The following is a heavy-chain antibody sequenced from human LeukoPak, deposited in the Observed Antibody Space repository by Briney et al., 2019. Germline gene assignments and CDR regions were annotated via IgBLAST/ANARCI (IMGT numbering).Heavy chain of an antibody. CDR3: ATDSTGSSWYRDWFDP. CDR1: GHTLTELS. CDR2: FDPEDGET. D-gene: IGHD6-13*01. J-gene: IGHJ5*02. V-gene: IGHV1-24*01. Sequence: ASVKVSCKVSGHTLTELSMHWVRQAPGKGLEWMGGFDPEDGETIYAQKFQGRVTMTEDTSTDTAYMELSSLRSEDTAVYYCATDSTGSSWYRDWFDPWGQGTLVTVSS.